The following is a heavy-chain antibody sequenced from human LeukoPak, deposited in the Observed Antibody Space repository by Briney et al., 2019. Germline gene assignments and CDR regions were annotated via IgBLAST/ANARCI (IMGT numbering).Heavy chain of an antibody. D-gene: IGHD2-2*01. CDR1: GFTFSSYA. V-gene: IGHV3-21*01. J-gene: IGHJ4*02. CDR2: ISASSNDI. Sequence: GGSLRLSCAASGFTFSSYAMSWVRQAPGKGLEWVSSISASSNDIDYADSIKGRFTISRDNAKKSLYLQMNSLRAEDTAVYYCTRDSYCSSTSCYRGHFDSWGQGSLVTVSS. CDR3: TRDSYCSSTSCYRGHFDS.